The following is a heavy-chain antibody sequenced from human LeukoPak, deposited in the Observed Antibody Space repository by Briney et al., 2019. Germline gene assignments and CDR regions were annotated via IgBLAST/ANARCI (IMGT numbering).Heavy chain of an antibody. CDR2: IIPMFGTA. J-gene: IGHJ4*02. V-gene: IGHV1-69*05. CDR3: ARERSSGRDSPPDY. Sequence: ASVKVSCKASGGTFSSYAISWVRQAPGQGLEWMGRIIPMFGTANYAQKLQGRVTITTEESTSTAYMELSSLRSEDTAVYYCARERSSGRDSPPDYWGQGTLVTVSS. D-gene: IGHD6-19*01. CDR1: GGTFSSYA.